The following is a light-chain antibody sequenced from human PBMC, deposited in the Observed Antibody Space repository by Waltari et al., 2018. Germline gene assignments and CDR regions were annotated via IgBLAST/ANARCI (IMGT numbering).Light chain of an antibody. V-gene: IGLV2-14*01. CDR3: SSYTTSNTLV. Sequence: QSALTQPASVSGSPGQSITISCTGTSSDVGGFNYFSWYQQHPGKAPKFMIYEVSNRPSGVSNRFSGSKSGNTASLTISGLQAEDEADYYCSSYTTSNTLVFGGGTKLTVL. J-gene: IGLJ3*02. CDR1: SSDVGGFNY. CDR2: EVS.